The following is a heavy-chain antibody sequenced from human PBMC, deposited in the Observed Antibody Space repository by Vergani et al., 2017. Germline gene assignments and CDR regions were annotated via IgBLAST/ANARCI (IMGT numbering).Heavy chain of an antibody. CDR2: IYSGGST. J-gene: IGHJ4*02. D-gene: IGHD6-6*01. CDR1: GFTVSSNY. Sequence: EVQLVESGGGLVQPGGSLRLSCAASGFTVSSNYMSWVRQAPGKGLEWVSVIYSGGSTYYADSVKGRFTISRDNSKNTLYLQMNSLRAEDTAVYYCARDSPEIDSSSFLVWGQGTLVTVSS. V-gene: IGHV3-66*01. CDR3: ARDSPEIDSSSFLV.